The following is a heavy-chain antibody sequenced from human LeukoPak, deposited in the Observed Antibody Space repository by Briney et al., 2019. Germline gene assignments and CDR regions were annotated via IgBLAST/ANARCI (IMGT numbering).Heavy chain of an antibody. Sequence: GSLRLSCAASGFTVSSNYMSWVRQPPGKGLEWIGSIYYSGSTYYNPSLKSRVTISVDTSKNQFSLKLSSVTAADTAVYYCARLTPVQYSSSSGYFDYWGQGTLVTVSS. CDR2: IYYSGST. CDR1: GFTVSSNY. J-gene: IGHJ4*02. CDR3: ARLTPVQYSSSSGYFDY. D-gene: IGHD6-6*01. V-gene: IGHV4-39*01.